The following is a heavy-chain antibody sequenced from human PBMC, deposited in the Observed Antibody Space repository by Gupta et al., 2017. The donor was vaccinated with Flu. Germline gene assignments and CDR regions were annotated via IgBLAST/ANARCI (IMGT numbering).Heavy chain of an antibody. Sequence: QVQLQESGPGLVKPSQTLSLTCTVSGGSISSGSYYWSWIRQPAGKGLEWIGRIYTSGSTNYNPSLKSRVTISVDTSKNQFSLKLSSVTAADTAVYYCARDCGYYDFWSGYIHDAFDIWGQGTVVTVSS. V-gene: IGHV4-61*02. CDR3: ARDCGYYDFWSGYIHDAFDI. CDR2: IYTSGST. CDR1: GGSISSGSYY. J-gene: IGHJ3*02. D-gene: IGHD3-3*01.